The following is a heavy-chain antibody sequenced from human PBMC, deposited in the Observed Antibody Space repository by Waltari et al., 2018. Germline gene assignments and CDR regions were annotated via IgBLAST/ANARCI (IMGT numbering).Heavy chain of an antibody. CDR3: ARDAGEFDY. Sequence: EVQLVESGGGLVKPGGSLRLSCAASGFTLSSYSMNWVRQAPGKGLEWVSSISSSSSYIYYAASVKGRFTITRDNAKNSLYLQMNSLRAEDTAVYYCARDAGEFDYCGQGTLVSVSS. J-gene: IGHJ4*02. CDR1: GFTLSSYS. D-gene: IGHD3-10*01. CDR2: ISSSSSYI. V-gene: IGHV3-21*01.